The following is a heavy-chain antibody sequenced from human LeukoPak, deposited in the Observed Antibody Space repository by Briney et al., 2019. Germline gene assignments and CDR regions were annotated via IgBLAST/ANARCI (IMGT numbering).Heavy chain of an antibody. Sequence: PGGSLRLSCAASGFTFSIYAMSCGPQAPERGREWVSAVSGSGGSTYYADSVKGWFTISRDNSKNTLYMQMNSLRAEDTAVYYCAKGKYSPNINHWFDPWGQGTLVTVSS. J-gene: IGHJ5*02. CDR1: GFTFSIYA. V-gene: IGHV3-23*01. CDR3: AKGKYSPNINHWFDP. D-gene: IGHD5-18*01. CDR2: VSGSGGST.